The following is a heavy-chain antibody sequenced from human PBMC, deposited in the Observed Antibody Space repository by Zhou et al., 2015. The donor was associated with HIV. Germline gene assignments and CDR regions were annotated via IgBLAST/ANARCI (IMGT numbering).Heavy chain of an antibody. D-gene: IGHD3-10*01. CDR3: ARAGGFGELLAYWYFDL. Sequence: QVQLVQSGAEVKKPGSSVKVSCKASGGTFSSYAISWVRQAPGQGLEWMGGIIPIFGTANYAQKFQGRVTITADESTSTAYMELSSLRSEDTAVYYCARAGGFGELLAYWYFDLWGRGTLVTVSS. CDR1: GGTFSSYA. CDR2: IIPIFGTA. J-gene: IGHJ2*01. V-gene: IGHV1-69*01.